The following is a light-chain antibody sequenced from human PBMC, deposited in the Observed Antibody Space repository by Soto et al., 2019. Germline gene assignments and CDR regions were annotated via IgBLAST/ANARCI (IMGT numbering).Light chain of an antibody. CDR1: SSDVGGYNY. J-gene: IGLJ1*01. Sequence: QSALTQPASVSGSPGQSITISCTGTSSDVGGYNYVSWYQHHPGKAPKLMIYDVSNRPSGVSNRFSGSKSGNTASLTISGLQPEDEADYHCSSYTTSNTRQIVFGTGTKLTAL. V-gene: IGLV2-14*03. CDR2: DVS. CDR3: SSYTTSNTRQIV.